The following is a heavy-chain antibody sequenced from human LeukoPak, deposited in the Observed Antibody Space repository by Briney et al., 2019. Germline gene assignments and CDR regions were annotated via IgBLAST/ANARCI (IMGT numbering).Heavy chain of an antibody. J-gene: IGHJ3*02. D-gene: IGHD3-22*01. Sequence: GGSLRLSCAASGFTFSSYTMSWVRQAPGKGLEWVSYISSSGSTIYYADSVKGRFTISRDNAKNSLYLQMNSLRAEDTAVYYCARDVYYDSSRHAFDIWGQGTMVTVSS. CDR2: ISSSGSTI. CDR1: GFTFSSYT. CDR3: ARDVYYDSSRHAFDI. V-gene: IGHV3-48*04.